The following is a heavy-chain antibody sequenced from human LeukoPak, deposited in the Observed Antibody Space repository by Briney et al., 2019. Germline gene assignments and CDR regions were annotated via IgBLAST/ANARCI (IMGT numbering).Heavy chain of an antibody. CDR2: IFYNGTGNT. CDR3: ARHRGGYVPFDF. CDR1: GGSISNYY. V-gene: IGHV4-59*08. J-gene: IGHJ4*02. Sequence: PSEALSLTCTVSGGSISNYYWSWIRQPPGKEVEWIGYIFYNGTGNTTYTPSLRIRAAISVDMSKNNFSLTLTSVTAADTAIYYCARHRGGYVPFDFWGQGALVTVSS. D-gene: IGHD5-12*01.